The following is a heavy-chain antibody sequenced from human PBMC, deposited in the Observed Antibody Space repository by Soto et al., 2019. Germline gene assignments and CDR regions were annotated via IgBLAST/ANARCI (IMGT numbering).Heavy chain of an antibody. CDR3: ARGEPQWLGLSEYCQQ. CDR2: IIPIFGTA. Sequence: SSVKVSCKASGGTFSSYAISWVRQAPGQGLEWMGGIIPIFGTANYAQKFQGRVTITADESTSTAYMELSSLRSEDTAVYYCARGEPQWLGLSEYCQQWGQGTRVTVS. V-gene: IGHV1-69*13. CDR1: GGTFSSYA. D-gene: IGHD6-19*01. J-gene: IGHJ1*01.